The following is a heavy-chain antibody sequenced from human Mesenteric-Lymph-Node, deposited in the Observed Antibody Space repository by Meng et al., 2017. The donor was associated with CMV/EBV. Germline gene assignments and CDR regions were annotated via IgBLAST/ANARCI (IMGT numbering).Heavy chain of an antibody. J-gene: IGHJ4*02. V-gene: IGHV4-38-2*02. Sequence: GSLRLSCTVSGYPISSGYYWGWIRQPPGKGLEWIASVYHSGSTHHNPSLKSRVTISVDTSKNQFSLKLSSVTAADTAIYYCARGHPSITIFGVHWGQGTLVTVSS. CDR2: VYHSGST. D-gene: IGHD3-3*01. CDR3: ARGHPSITIFGVH. CDR1: GYPISSGYY.